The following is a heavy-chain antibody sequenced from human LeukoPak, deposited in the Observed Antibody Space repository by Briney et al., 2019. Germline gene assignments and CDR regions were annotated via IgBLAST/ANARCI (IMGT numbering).Heavy chain of an antibody. Sequence: GGSLRLSCAGSGFTFSDFWMTWVRQTPGKGLEWVANIKEDGTEKNLVDSVKGRFTISRDNTKNLLFLEMNNLRGEDTAIYYCVRESRPGGAMGLYHNLDYWGQGTLVAVSS. CDR3: VRESRPGGAMGLYHNLDY. V-gene: IGHV3-7*01. CDR1: GFTFSDFW. CDR2: IKEDGTEK. J-gene: IGHJ4*02. D-gene: IGHD1-1*01.